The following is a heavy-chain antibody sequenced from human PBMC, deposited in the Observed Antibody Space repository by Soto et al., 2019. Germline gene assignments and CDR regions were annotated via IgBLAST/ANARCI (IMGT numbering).Heavy chain of an antibody. D-gene: IGHD5-12*01. Sequence: QVQLVESGGGVVQPGRSLRLSCAASGFTFSSYGMHWVRQAPGKGLEWVAVISYDGSNKYYADSVKGRFTISRDSSKNTLYLQMNSLRAEDTAVYYCAKGGYSGYGDFDYWGQGTLVTVSS. V-gene: IGHV3-30*18. CDR1: GFTFSSYG. CDR2: ISYDGSNK. J-gene: IGHJ4*02. CDR3: AKGGYSGYGDFDY.